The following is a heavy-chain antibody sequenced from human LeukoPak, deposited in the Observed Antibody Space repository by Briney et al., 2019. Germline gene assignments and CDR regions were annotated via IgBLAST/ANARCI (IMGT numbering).Heavy chain of an antibody. D-gene: IGHD6-13*01. V-gene: IGHV6-1*01. CDR3: ASAPSTGYSSSWSLGAYYFDY. CDR1: GDSVSSNSAA. J-gene: IGHJ4*02. Sequence: SQTLSLTCAISGDSVSSNSAAWNWIRQSPSRGLEWLGRTYYRSKWYNDYAVSVKSRITINPDTSKNQFSLQLNSVTPEDTAVYYCASAPSTGYSSSWSLGAYYFDYWGQGTLVTVSS. CDR2: TYYRSKWYN.